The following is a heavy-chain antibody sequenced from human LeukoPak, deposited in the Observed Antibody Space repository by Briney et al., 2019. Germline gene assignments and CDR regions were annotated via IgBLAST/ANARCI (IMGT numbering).Heavy chain of an antibody. CDR2: GDYSGGT. CDR3: ARVSLVRGAPDYYFDY. V-gene: IGHV4-39*07. CDR1: GDSFTSVTDY. Sequence: PSETLSLTCTVSGDSFTSVTDYWAWIRQPPGKGLEWIATGDYSGGTYYNPSLESRVAISADMSKNQFSLKLSSVTAADTAVYYCARVSLVRGAPDYYFDYWGQGTLVTVSS. J-gene: IGHJ4*02. D-gene: IGHD3-10*01.